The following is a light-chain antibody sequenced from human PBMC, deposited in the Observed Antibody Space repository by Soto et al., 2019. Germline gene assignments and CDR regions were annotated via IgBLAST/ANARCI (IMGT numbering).Light chain of an antibody. CDR2: DVS. V-gene: IGLV2-14*01. CDR1: SSDVGGYNY. J-gene: IGLJ1*01. Sequence: QSALTQPASVSGSPGQSTTISCTGTSSDVGGYNYVSWYQQHPGEAPKLMIYDVSNRPSGVSYRFSGSKSGNTASLTISGLQAEDEADYYCTSYTSSNTYVFGTGTKLTVL. CDR3: TSYTSSNTYV.